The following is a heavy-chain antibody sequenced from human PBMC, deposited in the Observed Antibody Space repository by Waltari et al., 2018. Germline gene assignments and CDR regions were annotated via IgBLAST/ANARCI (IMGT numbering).Heavy chain of an antibody. CDR3: ARREHFGDSLDY. D-gene: IGHD3-16*01. J-gene: IGHJ4*02. CDR2: INPTTGDT. Sequence: QVQLVQSGAEVKKPGASGRVSCKASGDTFTGYNIHWVRQAPGQGLEWMGRINPTTGDTKFAQNFRVRVTMTRDTSISTAYMELSGLRSDDTAMYFCARREHFGDSLDYWGQGTLVAVSS. V-gene: IGHV1-2*06. CDR1: GDTFTGYN.